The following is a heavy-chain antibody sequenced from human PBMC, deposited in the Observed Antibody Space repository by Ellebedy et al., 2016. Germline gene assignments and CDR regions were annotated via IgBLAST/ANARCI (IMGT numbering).Heavy chain of an antibody. CDR1: GFTFSSYS. V-gene: IGHV3-21*01. CDR2: ISSSSSYI. D-gene: IGHD1-26*01. J-gene: IGHJ4*02. Sequence: GESLKISXAASGFTFSSYSMNWVRQAPGKGLEWVSSISSSSSYIYYADSVKGRFTISRDNAKNSLYLQMNSLRAEDTAVYYCASGTRLDYWGQGTLVTVSS. CDR3: ASGTRLDY.